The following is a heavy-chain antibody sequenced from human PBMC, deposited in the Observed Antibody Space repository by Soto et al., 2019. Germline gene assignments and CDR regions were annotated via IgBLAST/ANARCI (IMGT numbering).Heavy chain of an antibody. V-gene: IGHV3-15*01. Sequence: GGSLRLSCAASGFTFSNAWMSWVRQAPGKGLEWVGRIKSKTDGGTTDYAAPVKGRFTISRDDSKNTLYLQMNSLKTEDTAVYYCTTVNTPEYSSSWSYQDYWGQGTLVTVSS. CDR2: IKSKTDGGTT. J-gene: IGHJ4*02. CDR3: TTVNTPEYSSSWSYQDY. CDR1: GFTFSNAW. D-gene: IGHD6-13*01.